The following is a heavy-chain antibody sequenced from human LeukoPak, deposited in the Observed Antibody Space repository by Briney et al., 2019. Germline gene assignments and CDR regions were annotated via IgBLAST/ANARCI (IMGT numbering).Heavy chain of an antibody. CDR1: EYTFTTYA. Sequence: ASVKVSCRASEYTFTTYAINWVRQAPGQGLEYMGWIRTNTGSPTYAQGFTGRFVFSLDTSVNTAYLQISSLKAEDTAVYYCAKDLDSAAFDIWGQGTMVTVSS. D-gene: IGHD2-15*01. CDR3: AKDLDSAAFDI. CDR2: IRTNTGSP. V-gene: IGHV7-4-1*02. J-gene: IGHJ3*02.